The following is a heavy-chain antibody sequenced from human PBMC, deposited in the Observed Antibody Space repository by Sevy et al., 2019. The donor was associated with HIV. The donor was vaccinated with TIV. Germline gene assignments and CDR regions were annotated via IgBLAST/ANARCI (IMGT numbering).Heavy chain of an antibody. Sequence: ASVKVSCKVFGYSLRKLSMHWVRQAPGKGLEWMGSLDPGNGEITYAQTLQGRVTMTEDTSTDTAYMELSSLTSEDTATYYCATVGLGYYSGSSYYQGDWFDSWGQGTLVTVS. CDR1: GYSLRKLS. CDR2: LDPGNGEI. J-gene: IGHJ5*01. D-gene: IGHD2-15*01. V-gene: IGHV1-24*01. CDR3: ATVGLGYYSGSSYYQGDWFDS.